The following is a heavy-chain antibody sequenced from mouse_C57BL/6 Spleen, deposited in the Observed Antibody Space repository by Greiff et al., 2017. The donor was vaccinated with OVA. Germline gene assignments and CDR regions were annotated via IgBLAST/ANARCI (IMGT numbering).Heavy chain of an antibody. CDR2: LYWDDDK. J-gene: IGHJ3*01. V-gene: IGHV8-12*01. D-gene: IGHD2-4*01. CDR1: GFSLSTSFLA. CDR3: ARRRDYDGFAY. Sequence: QVTLTESGPGIFQSSPTLSLSCSFSGFSLSTSFLAFCWIRQPSVMCLEWLAHLYWDDDKRSNPSLKRRLTISTDTSRNQVFLKITSVDTADTATYYCARRRDYDGFAYWGQGTLVTVSA.